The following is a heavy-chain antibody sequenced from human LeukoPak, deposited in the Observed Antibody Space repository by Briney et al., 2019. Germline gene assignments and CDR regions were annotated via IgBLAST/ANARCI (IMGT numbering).Heavy chain of an antibody. V-gene: IGHV4-31*03. D-gene: IGHD2-21*02. J-gene: IGHJ3*02. CDR2: IYYSGST. CDR3: AEGTANAFDI. CDR1: GGSISSGGYY. Sequence: SETLSLTCTVSGGSISSGGYYWSWIRQHPGKGLEWIGYIYYSGSTYYNPSLKSRVTISVDTSKNQFSLKLSSVTAADTAVYYCAEGTANAFDIWGQGTMVTVSS.